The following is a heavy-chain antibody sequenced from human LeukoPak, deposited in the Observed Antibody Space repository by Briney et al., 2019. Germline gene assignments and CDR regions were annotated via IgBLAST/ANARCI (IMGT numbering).Heavy chain of an antibody. CDR3: ARVAGLRFFYMDV. D-gene: IGHD3-3*01. J-gene: IGHJ6*03. Sequence: SETLSLTCTVSGGSISSYYWSWIRQPPGKGLEWIGYIYYSGSTNYNPSLKSQVTISVDTSKNQFSLKLSSVTAADTAVYYCARVAGLRFFYMDVWGKGTTVTVSS. CDR2: IYYSGST. CDR1: GGSISSYY. V-gene: IGHV4-59*01.